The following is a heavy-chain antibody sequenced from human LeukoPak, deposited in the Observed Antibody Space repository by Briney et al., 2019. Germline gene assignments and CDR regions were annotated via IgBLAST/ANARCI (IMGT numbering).Heavy chain of an antibody. D-gene: IGHD2-8*01. J-gene: IGHJ4*02. Sequence: GGSLRLSCAASGFTFSSYSMNWVRQAPGKGLEWVSSISSSSYIYYADSVKGRFTISRDNAKNSLYLQMNSLRAEDTAVYYCARGGDIVLMITYWGQGTLVTVSS. CDR1: GFTFSSYS. CDR3: ARGGDIVLMITY. CDR2: ISSSSYI. V-gene: IGHV3-21*01.